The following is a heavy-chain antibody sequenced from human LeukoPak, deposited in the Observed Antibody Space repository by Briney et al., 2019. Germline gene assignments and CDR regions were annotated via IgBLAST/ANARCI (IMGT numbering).Heavy chain of an antibody. V-gene: IGHV4-39*07. CDR2: IYHSGNT. CDR3: ARGIAVAGIYNDY. Sequence: SETLSLTCTVSGGSISSSIYYWGWIRQSPGKGLEWIGSIYHSGNTYYTPSLKSRVTISVDTSKNQFSLKLSSVTAADTAVYFCARGIAVAGIYNDYWGQGTLVTVSS. J-gene: IGHJ4*02. D-gene: IGHD6-19*01. CDR1: GGSISSSIYY.